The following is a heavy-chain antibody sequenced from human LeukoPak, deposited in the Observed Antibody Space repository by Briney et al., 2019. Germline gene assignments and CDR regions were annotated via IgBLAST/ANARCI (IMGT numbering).Heavy chain of an antibody. CDR2: ISGSGGST. D-gene: IGHD6-19*01. Sequence: GASLRLSCAASGFTFSSYAMSWVRQAPGKGLEWVSAISGSGGSTYYADSVKGRFTISRDNSKNTLYLQMNSRRAEDTAVYYCAKGSSVLRGPIAVAVDYCGQGSLVTVSS. CDR3: AKGSSVLRGPIAVAVDY. J-gene: IGHJ4*02. CDR1: GFTFSSYA. V-gene: IGHV3-23*01.